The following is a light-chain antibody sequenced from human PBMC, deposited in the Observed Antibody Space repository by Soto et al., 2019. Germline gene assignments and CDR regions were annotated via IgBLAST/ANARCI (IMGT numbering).Light chain of an antibody. Sequence: ETVMTQSPVTLSVSPGEGATLSCRASQSVAINLAWYQQRPGQAPRLLIYGASTRATGIPARFSGSGSGTEFTLTISSLQSEDFAVYYCQQYNNWTPYTFGQGTKVDIK. V-gene: IGKV3-15*01. J-gene: IGKJ2*01. CDR3: QQYNNWTPYT. CDR2: GAS. CDR1: QSVAIN.